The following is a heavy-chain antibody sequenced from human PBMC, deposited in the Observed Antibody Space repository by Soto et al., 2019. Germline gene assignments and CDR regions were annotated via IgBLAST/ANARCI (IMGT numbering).Heavy chain of an antibody. J-gene: IGHJ4*02. CDR2: ISYDGSNK. Sequence: QVQLVESGGGVVQPGRSLRLSCADSGFTFTDYGMHWVRHAPGKGLEWVAVISYDGSNKNYADSVKGRFTISRDNSKNSLYLQMNSLRAEDTAVYYCAKDTYYHDSSGHYVFDYWGQGTLVTVSS. D-gene: IGHD3-22*01. CDR1: GFTFTDYG. CDR3: AKDTYYHDSSGHYVFDY. V-gene: IGHV3-30*18.